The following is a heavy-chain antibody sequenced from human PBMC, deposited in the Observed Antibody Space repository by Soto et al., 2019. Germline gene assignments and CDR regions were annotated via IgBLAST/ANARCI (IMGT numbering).Heavy chain of an antibody. CDR1: GFTFSNAW. CDR2: IKSKTDGGTT. D-gene: IGHD3-3*01. V-gene: IGHV3-15*01. CDR3: TTALLPRSGYYYYYYYYMDV. J-gene: IGHJ6*03. Sequence: GGSLRLSCAASGFTFSNAWMSWVRQAPGKGLEWVGRIKSKTDGGTTDYAAPVKGRFTISRDDSKNTLYLQMNSLKTEDTAVYYCTTALLPRSGYYYYYYYYMDVWGKGTTVTVSS.